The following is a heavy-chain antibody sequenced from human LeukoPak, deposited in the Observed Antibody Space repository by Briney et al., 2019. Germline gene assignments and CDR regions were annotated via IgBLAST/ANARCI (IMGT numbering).Heavy chain of an antibody. J-gene: IGHJ1*01. CDR3: TTDLSELDDSGYYAKYFHH. V-gene: IGHV3-15*01. CDR1: GFTFSKVW. Sequence: PGGSLRLSCAASGFTFSKVWMSGLRQAPGRGLEWVGRIKSKTDDGTIDYAAPVKGRFTISRDDSKDTLFLQMNSLKTEDTAVYYCTTDLSELDDSGYYAKYFHHWGQGTLVSVSS. D-gene: IGHD3-22*01. CDR2: IKSKTDDGTI.